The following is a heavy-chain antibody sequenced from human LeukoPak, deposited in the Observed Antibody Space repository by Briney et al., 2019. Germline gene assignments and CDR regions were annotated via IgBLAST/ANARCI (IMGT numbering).Heavy chain of an antibody. CDR1: GFTFSSDA. CDR2: MSGSGTTT. D-gene: IGHD2-21*02. V-gene: IGHV3-23*01. Sequence: GGSLRLSCAASGFTFSSDAMNWVRQAPGKGLDWVAAMSGSGTTTYYADSVKGRFTISRDNSKNTLYLQMNSLRAEDTAIYYCAKAVRSGGDQWGQGTLVTVSS. CDR3: AKAVRSGGDQ. J-gene: IGHJ4*02.